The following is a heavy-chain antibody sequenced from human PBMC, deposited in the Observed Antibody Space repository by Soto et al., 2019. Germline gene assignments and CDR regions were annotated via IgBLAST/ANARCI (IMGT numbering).Heavy chain of an antibody. Sequence: QITLKESGPTLVKPTQTLTLTCSFSGFSLSTSRVGVGWIRQPPGKALEWLALIYWDGDKRYSPSLKSRLTITKEPSKNEVVLTGTAMDPVATATYYCAHSPYDSGSRHFDYWGQGTLVTVSS. J-gene: IGHJ4*02. CDR3: AHSPYDSGSRHFDY. V-gene: IGHV2-5*02. D-gene: IGHD3-10*01. CDR1: GFSLSTSRVG. CDR2: IYWDGDK.